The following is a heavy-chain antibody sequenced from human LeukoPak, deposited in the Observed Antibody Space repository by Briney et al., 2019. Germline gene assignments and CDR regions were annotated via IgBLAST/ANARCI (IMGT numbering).Heavy chain of an antibody. V-gene: IGHV4-34*01. Sequence: SETLSLTCAVYGGSFSGYYWSWIRQPPGKGLEWIGEINHSGSTNYNPSLKSRVTISVDTSKNQFSLKLSSVTAADMAVYYCARGPSGPPAVAFDIWGQGTMVTVSS. CDR2: INHSGST. CDR3: ARGPSGPPAVAFDI. D-gene: IGHD3-3*01. CDR1: GGSFSGYY. J-gene: IGHJ3*02.